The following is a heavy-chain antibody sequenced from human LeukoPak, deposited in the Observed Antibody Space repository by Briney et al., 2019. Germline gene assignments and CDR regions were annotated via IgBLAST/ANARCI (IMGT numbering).Heavy chain of an antibody. D-gene: IGHD3-9*01. CDR2: IYTDGRT. CDR3: ARGGRSTYLDWSPDY. J-gene: IGHJ4*02. V-gene: IGHV3-53*01. Sequence: GGSLRLSCAVFGFSVSDNYISWVRQAPGKGLEWVSRIYTDGRTYYADSVRGRFTISRDISRNTLYLQMSSLRVEDTAVYYCARGGRSTYLDWSPDYWGQGTLVTVSS. CDR1: GFSVSDNY.